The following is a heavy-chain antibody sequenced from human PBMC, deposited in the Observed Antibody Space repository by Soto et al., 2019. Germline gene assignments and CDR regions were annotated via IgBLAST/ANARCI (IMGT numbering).Heavy chain of an antibody. V-gene: IGHV1-2*04. J-gene: IGHJ6*02. CDR1: GYTFTGYY. Sequence: GASVKVSCKASGYTFTGYYMHWVRQAPGQGLEWMGWINPNSGGTNYAQKFQGWVTMTRDTSISTAYMELSRLRSDDTAVYYCGRVGSNYPGSYGMDVWGQGTTVTVSS. CDR3: GRVGSNYPGSYGMDV. D-gene: IGHD4-4*01. CDR2: INPNSGGT.